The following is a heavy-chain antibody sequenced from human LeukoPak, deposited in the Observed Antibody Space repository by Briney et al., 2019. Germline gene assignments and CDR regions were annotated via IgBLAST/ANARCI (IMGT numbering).Heavy chain of an antibody. CDR3: ARDAVDTANAV. J-gene: IGHJ6*02. CDR1: GFTFTTYW. Sequence: PGGSLRLSCAASGFTFTTYWMHWVRQAPGKGQVWVSHINSVGSITSYSDSVKGRFTISRDNAKNTLYLQMNSLRAEDTAVYYCARDAVDTANAVWGQGTTVTVSS. V-gene: IGHV3-74*01. CDR2: INSVGSIT. D-gene: IGHD5-18*01.